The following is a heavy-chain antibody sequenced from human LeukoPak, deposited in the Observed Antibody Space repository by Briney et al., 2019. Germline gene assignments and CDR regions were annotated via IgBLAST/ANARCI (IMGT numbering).Heavy chain of an antibody. CDR2: INPNTGDT. CDR1: GYTFTGYS. Sequence: ASVKVSCKASGYTFTGYSIHWVRQAPGQGLEWIGWINPNTGDTNYAPKFQGRVTMIKDTSTNSAYMELNKLTSDDTAVYYCGRGNKSFDPWGQGTLVTVSS. CDR3: GRGNKSFDP. J-gene: IGHJ5*02. V-gene: IGHV1-2*02.